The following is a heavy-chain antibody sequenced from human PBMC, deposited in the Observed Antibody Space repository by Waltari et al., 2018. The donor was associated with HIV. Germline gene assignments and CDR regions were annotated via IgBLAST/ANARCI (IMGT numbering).Heavy chain of an antibody. CDR1: GYIFTTYS. CDR3: ARAGSPNWFDP. V-gene: IGHV7-4-1*02. CDR2: SHTNTGNP. J-gene: IGHJ5*02. Sequence: QVHLVQSWSELKKPGASVKVSCKASGYIFTTYSINWVRQAPGQGLEWMGWSHTNTGNPTNAQGFTGRFVFSWETSVSRAYLQISRLKAEDTAVEYCARAGSPNWFDPWGKGTLVADSS.